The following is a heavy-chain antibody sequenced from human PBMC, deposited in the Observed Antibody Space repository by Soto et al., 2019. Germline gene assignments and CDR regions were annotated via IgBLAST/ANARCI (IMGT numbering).Heavy chain of an antibody. CDR1: GFTFSSYG. Sequence: GGSLRLSCAASGFTFSSYGMHWVRQAPGKGLEWVAVIWYDGSNKYYADSVKGRFTISRDNSKNTLYLQMNSLRAEDTAVYYCARDLPGPPPDNYDSSGYSAGGAFDIWGQGTMVTVSS. D-gene: IGHD3-22*01. J-gene: IGHJ3*02. CDR3: ARDLPGPPPDNYDSSGYSAGGAFDI. CDR2: IWYDGSNK. V-gene: IGHV3-33*01.